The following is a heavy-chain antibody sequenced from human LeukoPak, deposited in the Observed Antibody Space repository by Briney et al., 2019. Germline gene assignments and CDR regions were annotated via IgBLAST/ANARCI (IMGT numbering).Heavy chain of an antibody. D-gene: IGHD1-26*01. CDR3: ATDNPPIVGADYYYYGMDV. J-gene: IGHJ6*02. V-gene: IGHV1-46*01. CDR1: GYTFTSYY. CDR2: INPSGGST. Sequence: ASVKVSCKASGYTFTSYYMHWVRQAPGQGLEWMGIINPSGGSTSYAQKFQGRVTMTRDTSTSTVYMELSSLRSEDTAVYYCATDNPPIVGADYYYYGMDVWGQGTTVTVSS.